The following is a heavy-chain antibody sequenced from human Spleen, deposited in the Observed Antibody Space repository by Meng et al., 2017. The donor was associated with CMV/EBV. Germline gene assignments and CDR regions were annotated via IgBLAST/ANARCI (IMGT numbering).Heavy chain of an antibody. J-gene: IGHJ6*02. CDR2: ISYDGSTI. Sequence: GGSLRLSCAASGFTFSSYAMHWVRQAPGKGLEWVAVISYDGSTIHYADSVKGRFTISRDNSKSTLYLQMNSLRAEDTAVYYCARDLTYDFWSGYYREYYYYGMDVWGQGTTVTVSS. V-gene: IGHV3-30-3*01. CDR3: ARDLTYDFWSGYYREYYYYGMDV. CDR1: GFTFSSYA. D-gene: IGHD3-3*01.